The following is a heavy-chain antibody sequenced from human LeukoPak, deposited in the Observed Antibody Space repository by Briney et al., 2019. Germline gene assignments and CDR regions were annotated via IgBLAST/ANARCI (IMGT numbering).Heavy chain of an antibody. V-gene: IGHV3-66*01. Sequence: PGGSLRLSCAASGFTVSSNYMSWVRQAPGKGLEWVSVIYSGGSTYYADSVKGRFTISRDNSKNTLYLQMNSMRAEDTAVYYCARAHRSGWYIDYWGQGTLVTVSS. D-gene: IGHD6-19*01. CDR2: IYSGGST. CDR1: GFTVSSNY. CDR3: ARAHRSGWYIDY. J-gene: IGHJ4*02.